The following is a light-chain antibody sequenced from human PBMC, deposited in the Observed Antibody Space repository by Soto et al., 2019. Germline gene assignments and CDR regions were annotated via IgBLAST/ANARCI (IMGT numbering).Light chain of an antibody. CDR1: QSVNSN. V-gene: IGKV3-15*01. CDR2: RAS. CDR3: QQYNNWPRT. J-gene: IGKJ1*01. Sequence: EIVMTQSPATLSVSPGERATLSCRASQSVNSNLAWYQQKPGQAPRLLIYRASTSATGIPARFSGSGSGTDFTLTISGLQSEDFAVYYCQQYNNWPRTFGQGTKVEIK.